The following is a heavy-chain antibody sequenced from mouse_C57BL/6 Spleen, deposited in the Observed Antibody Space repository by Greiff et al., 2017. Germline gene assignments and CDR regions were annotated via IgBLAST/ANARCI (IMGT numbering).Heavy chain of an antibody. CDR3: MRHAYGNYAMDY. CDR2: IRSKSNNYAN. Sequence: EVMLVESGGGLVQPKGSLKLSCAASGFSFNTYAMNWVRQAPGKGLEWVARIRSKSNNYANYYADSVKDRFTISRDDSESMLYLQMNNLKTEDTAMYYCMRHAYGNYAMDYWGQGTTVTVAS. V-gene: IGHV10-1*01. J-gene: IGHJ4*01. D-gene: IGHD2-1*01. CDR1: GFSFNTYA.